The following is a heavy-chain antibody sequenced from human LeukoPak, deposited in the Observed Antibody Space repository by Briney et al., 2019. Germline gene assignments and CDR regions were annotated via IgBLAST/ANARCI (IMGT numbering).Heavy chain of an antibody. Sequence: SETLSLTCAVYGGSFSGYYWSWIRQPPGKGLEWIGEINHSGSTNYNPSLKSRVTISVDTSKNQFSLKLSSVTAADTAVYYCARDLQGYFDYWGQRTLVTVSS. CDR1: GGSFSGYY. V-gene: IGHV4-34*01. J-gene: IGHJ4*02. CDR2: INHSGST. CDR3: ARDLQGYFDY.